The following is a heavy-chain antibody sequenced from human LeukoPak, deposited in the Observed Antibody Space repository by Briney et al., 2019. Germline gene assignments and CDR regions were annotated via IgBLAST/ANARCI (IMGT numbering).Heavy chain of an antibody. Sequence: SGTLSLTCAVSGGSISSSNWWSWVRQPPGKGLEWIGEIYHSGSTNFNPSLKSRVTISVDTSKNQFSLKLSSVTAADTAVYYCARYAGRGYPFDYWGQGTLDTVSS. V-gene: IGHV4-4*02. D-gene: IGHD2-2*01. J-gene: IGHJ4*02. CDR2: IYHSGST. CDR3: ARYAGRGYPFDY. CDR1: GGSISSSNW.